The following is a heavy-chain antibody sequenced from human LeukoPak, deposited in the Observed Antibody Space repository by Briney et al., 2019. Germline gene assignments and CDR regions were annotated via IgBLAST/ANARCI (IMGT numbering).Heavy chain of an antibody. CDR1: GFSLSTSGVG. V-gene: IGHV2-5*01. Sequence: SGPTLVKPTQTLTLTCTFSGFSLSTSGVGVGWIRQPPGKALEWLALIYWNDDKRYSPSLKSRLTITKDTSKNQVVLTMTNMDPVDTATYYCAHSLTTQRQIGAGFDYWGQGTLVTVSS. CDR3: AHSLTTQRQIGAGFDY. J-gene: IGHJ4*02. D-gene: IGHD4-17*01. CDR2: IYWNDDK.